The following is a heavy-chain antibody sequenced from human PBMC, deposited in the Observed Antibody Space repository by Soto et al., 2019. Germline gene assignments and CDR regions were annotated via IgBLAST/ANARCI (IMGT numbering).Heavy chain of an antibody. V-gene: IGHV4-59*01. D-gene: IGHD6-13*01. Sequence: SETLSLTCTVSGGSISSYDWSWIRQPPGKGLEWIGYIYYSGSTNYNPSLKSRVTISLDTSKNQFSLKLSSVTAADTAVYYCARDWHSSPFEYYYYMDVWGKGTTVTVSS. CDR3: ARDWHSSPFEYYYYMDV. CDR2: IYYSGST. CDR1: GGSISSYD. J-gene: IGHJ6*03.